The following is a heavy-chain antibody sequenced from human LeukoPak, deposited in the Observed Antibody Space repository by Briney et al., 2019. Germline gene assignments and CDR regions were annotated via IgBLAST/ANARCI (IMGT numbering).Heavy chain of an antibody. D-gene: IGHD4-17*01. CDR1: GFSFSIYG. J-gene: IGHJ4*02. CDR2: IWYDGNNK. Sequence: GGSLRLSCAASGFSFSIYGMHWVRQAPGKGLEWVALIWYDGNNKYYADSVKGRFTISRDNSKNTLYLQMNSLRAEDTAVYYCAREPSYGDYVGYFDYWGQGTLVTVSS. CDR3: AREPSYGDYVGYFDY. V-gene: IGHV3-30*02.